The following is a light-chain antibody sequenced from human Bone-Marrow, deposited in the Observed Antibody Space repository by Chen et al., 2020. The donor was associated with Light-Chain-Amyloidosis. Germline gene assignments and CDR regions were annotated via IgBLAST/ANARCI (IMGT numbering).Light chain of an antibody. V-gene: IGKV1-6*01. J-gene: IGKJ1*01. CDR2: GAS. CDR3: LQDSNYPRT. Sequence: IQMTQSPFSLSASVGDRVTITCRASQDIRNELSWYQQRPGKAPKLLIYGASTLQSGVPSRISGGGSGTDFTLTISSLQPEDFATYFCLQDSNYPRTFGQGTRVEI. CDR1: QDIRNE.